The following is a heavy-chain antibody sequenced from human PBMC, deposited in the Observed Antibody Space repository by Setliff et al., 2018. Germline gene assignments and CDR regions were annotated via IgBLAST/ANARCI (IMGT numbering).Heavy chain of an antibody. CDR2: INPNSGGT. Sequence: ASVKVSCKASGYIFTDYYMHWVRQAPGQELGWMGRINPNSGGTNYAQKFQVRDTSISTVYMELSSLRSDDTAMYYCATDHDIVGFGYWGRGTLVTVSS. CDR1: GYIFTDYY. J-gene: IGHJ4*02. D-gene: IGHD1-26*01. CDR3: ATDHDIVGFGY. V-gene: IGHV1-2*06.